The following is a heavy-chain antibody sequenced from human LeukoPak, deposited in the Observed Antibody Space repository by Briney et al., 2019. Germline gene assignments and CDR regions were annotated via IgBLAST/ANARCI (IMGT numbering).Heavy chain of an antibody. V-gene: IGHV3-23*01. J-gene: IGHJ4*02. Sequence: GGSLRLSCAASGFTFSSYAMSWVRQAPGKGLEWVSAISGSSGSTYYADSVKGRFTISRDNSKNTLYLQMNSLRAEDTAVYYCAKHIAAAGRVYYFDYWGQGTLVTVSS. CDR3: AKHIAAAGRVYYFDY. CDR1: GFTFSSYA. D-gene: IGHD6-13*01. CDR2: ISGSSGST.